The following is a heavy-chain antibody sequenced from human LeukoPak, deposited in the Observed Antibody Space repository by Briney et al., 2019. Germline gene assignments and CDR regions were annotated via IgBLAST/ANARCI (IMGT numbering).Heavy chain of an antibody. D-gene: IGHD3-10*01. V-gene: IGHV4-4*02. CDR3: VRALYGSGSYYHDY. J-gene: IGHJ4*02. CDR1: GGSISSSNW. Sequence: SGTLSLTCAVSGGSISSSNWWSWVRPPPGKGLEGIGEIYHSGSTNYNPSLKSRVTISVDKSKNQFSLKLSSVTAADTAVYYCVRALYGSGSYYHDYWGQGTLVTVSS. CDR2: IYHSGST.